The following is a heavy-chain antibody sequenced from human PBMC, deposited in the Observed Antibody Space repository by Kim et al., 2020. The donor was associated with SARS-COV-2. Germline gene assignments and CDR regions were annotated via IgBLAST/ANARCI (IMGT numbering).Heavy chain of an antibody. D-gene: IGHD3-10*01. Sequence: ASVKVSCKASGYTFTSYGISWVRQAPGQGLEWMGWISAYNGNTNYAQKLQGRVTMTTDTSTSTADMELRSLRSDDTAVYYCARVHPYYDGSGSDYQLLYYGDGIHVGGQ. CDR1: GYTFTSYG. J-gene: IGHJ6*02. CDR3: ARVHPYYDGSGSDYQLLYYGDGIHV. V-gene: IGHV1-18*04. CDR2: ISAYNGNT.